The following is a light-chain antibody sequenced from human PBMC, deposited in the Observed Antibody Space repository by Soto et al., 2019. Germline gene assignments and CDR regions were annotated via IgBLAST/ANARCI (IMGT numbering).Light chain of an antibody. Sequence: DIQMTQSPSTLSASVGDRVTITCRASQSVRSWLAWYQQKPGRAPKFLIYDAYSLESGVQSRFSGSGSGTEFTLTIRNLQPDDFATYYCKQYDNYPLTFGGGTKVDIK. CDR2: DAY. CDR1: QSVRSW. CDR3: KQYDNYPLT. J-gene: IGKJ4*01. V-gene: IGKV1-5*01.